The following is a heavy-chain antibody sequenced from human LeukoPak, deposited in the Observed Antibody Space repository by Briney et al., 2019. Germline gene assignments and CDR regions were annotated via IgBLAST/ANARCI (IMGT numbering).Heavy chain of an antibody. CDR3: ARAIRYCSSTSCYWGPFDY. CDR1: GGSISSYC. J-gene: IGHJ4*02. CDR2: IYTSGSA. D-gene: IGHD2-2*01. V-gene: IGHV4-4*07. Sequence: SETLSLTCTVSGGSISSYCWSWIRQPAGKGLEWVGRIYTSGSANYYPSPKSRGTISIDTSTNKFSFKLMSSTAADTAVYYCARAIRYCSSTSCYWGPFDYWGQGTLVTVSS.